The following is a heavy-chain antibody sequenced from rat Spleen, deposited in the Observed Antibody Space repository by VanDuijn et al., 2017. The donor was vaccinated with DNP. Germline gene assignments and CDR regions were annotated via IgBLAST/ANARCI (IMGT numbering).Heavy chain of an antibody. CDR3: TTDFERGY. Sequence: EVQLMETGGGLVQPGGSLQLSCAASGFTFSDYYMAWVRQAPTKGLECVAYISYDGGSTYYRASVKGRFTISRDNAENTLYLQMDSLRSEDTATYYCTTDFERGYWGQGVMVTVSS. CDR2: ISYDGGST. CDR1: GFTFSDYY. V-gene: IGHV5-20*01. D-gene: IGHD1-11*01. J-gene: IGHJ2*01.